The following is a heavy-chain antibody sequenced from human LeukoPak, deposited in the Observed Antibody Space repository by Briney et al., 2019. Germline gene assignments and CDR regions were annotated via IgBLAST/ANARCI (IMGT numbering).Heavy chain of an antibody. J-gene: IGHJ4*02. CDR1: GGSMSSYY. V-gene: IGHV4-59*01. CDR2: IYYSGST. Sequence: SETLSLTCTVSGGSMSSYYWSWSRQPPGKGLEWIGYIYYSGSTNYNPSLKSRVTISVDTSKNQFSLKLSSVTAADTAVYYCARGPARAAAGGNLDYLGQGTLVTVSS. CDR3: ARGPARAAAGGNLDY. D-gene: IGHD6-13*01.